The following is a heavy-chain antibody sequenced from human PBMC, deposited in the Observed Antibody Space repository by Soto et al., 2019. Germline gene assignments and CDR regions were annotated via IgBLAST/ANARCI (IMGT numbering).Heavy chain of an antibody. J-gene: IGHJ4*02. CDR2: ISYDGSNK. CDR3: ARVKAPITMIVVVIHTAEFDY. CDR1: GFTFSSYA. Sequence: GGSLRLSCAASGFTFSSYAMHWVRQAPGKGLEWVAVISYDGSNKYYADSVKGRFTISRDNSKNTLYLQMNSLRAEDTAVYYCARVKAPITMIVVVIHTAEFDYWGQGTLVTVSS. V-gene: IGHV3-30-3*01. D-gene: IGHD3-22*01.